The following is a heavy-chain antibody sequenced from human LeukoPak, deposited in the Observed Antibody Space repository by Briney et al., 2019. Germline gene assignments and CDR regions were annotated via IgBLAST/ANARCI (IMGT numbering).Heavy chain of an antibody. Sequence: PGGSLRLSCAASGFPFSSYVMHWLRQAPGKGLEWVAVIWFDGGKIYYADSVKGRFTISRDNAKNSLDLQMNSLRAEDTAVYYCAIDRYSSGWYTFDYWGQGTLVTVSS. V-gene: IGHV3-33*03. J-gene: IGHJ4*02. CDR3: AIDRYSSGWYTFDY. D-gene: IGHD6-19*01. CDR2: IWFDGGKI. CDR1: GFPFSSYV.